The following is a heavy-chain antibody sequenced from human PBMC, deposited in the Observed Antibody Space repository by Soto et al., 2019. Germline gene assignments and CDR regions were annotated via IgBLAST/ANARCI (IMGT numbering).Heavy chain of an antibody. CDR1: GFTFSDHY. D-gene: IGHD5-18*01. Sequence: PGGSLRLSCAVSGFTFSDHYMDWVRQAPGKGLEWVGRSRNKAKSYTTEYAASVKGRFTISRDDSKKSLYLQMDNLKTEDTAVYYCTRSYNYGRSYDMDVWGQGTTVTVSS. CDR3: TRSYNYGRSYDMDV. V-gene: IGHV3-72*01. J-gene: IGHJ6*02. CDR2: SRNKAKSYTT.